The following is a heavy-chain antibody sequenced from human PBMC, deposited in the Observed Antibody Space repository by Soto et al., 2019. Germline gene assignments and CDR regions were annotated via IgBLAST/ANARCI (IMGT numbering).Heavy chain of an antibody. CDR3: ARVNTIFGVASVYYYYMDV. CDR2: MNPNSGNT. J-gene: IGHJ6*03. V-gene: IGHV1-8*01. D-gene: IGHD3-3*01. Sequence: ASVKVSCKASRYTFTSYDINWVRQATGQGLEWMGWMNPNSGNTGYAQKFQGRVTMTRNTSISTAYMELSSLRSEDTAVYYCARVNTIFGVASVYYYYMDVWGKGTTVTVSS. CDR1: RYTFTSYD.